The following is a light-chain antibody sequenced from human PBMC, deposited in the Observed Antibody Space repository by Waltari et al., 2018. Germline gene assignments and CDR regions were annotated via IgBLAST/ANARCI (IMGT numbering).Light chain of an antibody. CDR2: GAS. J-gene: IGKJ4*01. V-gene: IGKV3-15*01. CDR1: QSVSNN. CDR3: QQYNNWPLT. Sequence: EIVMTQSPATLSVSPGERATLPCRASQSVSNNLAWYQQKPGQAPRLLIYGASTRATDIPARFSGSGSGTDFTLTISSLQSEDFAVYYCQQYNNWPLTFGGGTKVEIK.